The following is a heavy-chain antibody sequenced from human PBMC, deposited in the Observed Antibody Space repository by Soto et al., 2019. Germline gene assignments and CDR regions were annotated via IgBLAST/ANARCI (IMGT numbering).Heavy chain of an antibody. V-gene: IGHV1-8*01. CDR3: ARGYEGHYDFWRFDP. D-gene: IGHD3-3*01. CDR1: GYTFTSYD. CDR2: MNPNSGNT. J-gene: IGHJ5*02. Sequence: QVQLVQSGAEVKKPGASVKVSCKASGYTFTSYDINWVRQATGQGLEWMGWMNPNSGNTGYVQKFQGRVTRTRNTAISTAYLELSSLRSEDTAVYYCARGYEGHYDFWRFDPWGQGTLVTVSS.